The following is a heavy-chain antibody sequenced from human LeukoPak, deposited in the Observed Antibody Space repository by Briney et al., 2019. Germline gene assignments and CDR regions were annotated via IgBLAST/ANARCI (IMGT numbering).Heavy chain of an antibody. CDR2: ISSSGSSM. J-gene: IGHJ4*02. V-gene: IGHV3-11*01. CDR3: ARDQLNFPY. D-gene: IGHD5-24*01. Sequence: GGSLRLSCAASGFTFSDYYMTWIRQAPGKGLGWVSYISSSGSSMNYADSVKGRFTISRDNAKNSLYLQLNSLRAEDTAVYYCARDQLNFPYWGQGTPVIVSS. CDR1: GFTFSDYY.